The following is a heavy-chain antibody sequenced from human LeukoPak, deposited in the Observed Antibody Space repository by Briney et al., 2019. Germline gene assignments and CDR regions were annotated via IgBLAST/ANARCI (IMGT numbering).Heavy chain of an antibody. Sequence: SETLSLTCAVYGGSFSGYYWSWIRQPPGKGLEWIGEINHSGSTNYNPSLKSRVTISVDTSKNQFSLKLSSVTAADTAVYYCARCSHPPIAAAGTGGTQAHFDYWGQGTLVTVSS. V-gene: IGHV4-34*01. CDR1: GGSFSGYY. CDR3: ARCSHPPIAAAGTGGTQAHFDY. CDR2: INHSGST. D-gene: IGHD6-13*01. J-gene: IGHJ4*02.